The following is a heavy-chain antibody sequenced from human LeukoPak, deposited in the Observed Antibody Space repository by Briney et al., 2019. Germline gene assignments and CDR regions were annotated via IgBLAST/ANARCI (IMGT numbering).Heavy chain of an antibody. Sequence: GGSLRLSCAASGFTFSSYAMSWVRQAPGKGLEWVSAISGSGGSTYYADSVKGRFTISRDNSKNTLYLQMNSLRAEDTAVYYCAKVALDSSGYYDAFDIWGQGTMVTVSS. CDR3: AKVALDSSGYYDAFDI. CDR1: GFTFSSYA. J-gene: IGHJ3*02. CDR2: ISGSGGST. V-gene: IGHV3-23*01. D-gene: IGHD3-22*01.